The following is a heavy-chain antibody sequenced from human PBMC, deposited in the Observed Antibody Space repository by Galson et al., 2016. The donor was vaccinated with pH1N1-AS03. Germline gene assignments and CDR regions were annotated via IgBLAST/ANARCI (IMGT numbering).Heavy chain of an antibody. Sequence: SLRLSCAASGFTFSSYAMSWVRQAPGKGLEWVASIIGAGGVPYYAGSVKGRFAVSRDTSENTVYLQLDRLRAEDTAVHYCAKDKEAVADRRGYFFDDWGQGTLVTVSS. J-gene: IGHJ4*02. CDR3: AKDKEAVADRRGYFFDD. CDR2: IIGAGGVP. CDR1: GFTFSSYA. D-gene: IGHD6-19*01. V-gene: IGHV3-23*01.